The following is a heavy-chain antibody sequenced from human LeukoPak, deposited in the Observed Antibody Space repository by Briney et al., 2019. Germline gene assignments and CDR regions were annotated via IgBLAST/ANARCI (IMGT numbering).Heavy chain of an antibody. CDR2: MNPNSGNT. J-gene: IGHJ4*02. V-gene: IGHV1-8*01. D-gene: IGHD3-3*01. CDR1: GYTFTSYD. CDR3: ARGVKTSKRITIFGVVIRGGSHFDY. Sequence: VASVKVSCKASGYTFTSYDINWVRPATGQGLEWMGWMNPNSGNTGYAQKFQGRVTMTRNTSISTAYMELSSLRSEDTAVYYCARGVKTSKRITIFGVVIRGGSHFDYWGQGTLVTVSS.